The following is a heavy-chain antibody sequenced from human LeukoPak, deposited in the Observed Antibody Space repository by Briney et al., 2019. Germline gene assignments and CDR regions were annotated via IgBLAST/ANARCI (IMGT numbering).Heavy chain of an antibody. J-gene: IGHJ4*02. V-gene: IGHV4-39*01. Sequence: SETLSLTCTVSGGSISSSSYYWGWIRQPPGKGLEWIGSIYYSGSTYYNPSLKSRVTISVDTSKNQFSLKLSSVTAADTAVYYCARHNAVAATGDYWFQGTLVTVSS. CDR3: ARHNAVAATGDY. CDR2: IYYSGST. CDR1: GGSISSSSYY. D-gene: IGHD6-19*01.